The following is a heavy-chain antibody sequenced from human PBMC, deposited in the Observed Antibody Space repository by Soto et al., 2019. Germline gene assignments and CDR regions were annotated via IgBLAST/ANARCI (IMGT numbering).Heavy chain of an antibody. Sequence: PSETLSLTCTVSGGSISSNYWTWIRQPPGKGLEWIGYVYNSGSTSYNPSLQSRVTISSDTSKNQFSLELSSVTAADTAVYYCARARQRDTGRGLDVWGQGTTVTVSS. CDR3: ARARQRDTGRGLDV. V-gene: IGHV4-59*01. J-gene: IGHJ6*02. CDR2: VYNSGST. D-gene: IGHD5-18*01. CDR1: GGSISSNY.